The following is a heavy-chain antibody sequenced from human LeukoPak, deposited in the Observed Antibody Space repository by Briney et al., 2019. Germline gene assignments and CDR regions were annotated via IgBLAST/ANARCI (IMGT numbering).Heavy chain of an antibody. V-gene: IGHV4-59*01. CDR3: ARGQYSGSWSYCFDQ. CDR1: GGSISSYY. Sequence: SETLTHMCTVSGGSISSYYWNWIGQPPGKGLEWIGYISYSGSTNYNPSLKSRVTISLDTSKNQLSLQLSSVTAADTAVYYCARGQYSGSWSYCFDQGGRGTVVSASS. D-gene: IGHD1-26*01. J-gene: IGHJ4*02. CDR2: ISYSGST.